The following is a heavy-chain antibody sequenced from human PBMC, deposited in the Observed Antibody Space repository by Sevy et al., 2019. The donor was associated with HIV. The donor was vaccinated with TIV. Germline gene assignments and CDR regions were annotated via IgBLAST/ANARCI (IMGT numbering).Heavy chain of an antibody. CDR2: IYYSGST. CDR3: ARIAPDSSCFDGGAFDI. V-gene: IGHV4-59*01. Sequence: SETLSLTCTVSGGSISSYYWSWIRQPPGKGLEWVGYIYYSGSTNYNPSLKSRVTISVDTSKNQFSLKLSSVTAADTAVYYCARIAPDSSCFDGGAFDIWGQGTMVTVSS. D-gene: IGHD3-22*01. J-gene: IGHJ3*02. CDR1: GGSISSYY.